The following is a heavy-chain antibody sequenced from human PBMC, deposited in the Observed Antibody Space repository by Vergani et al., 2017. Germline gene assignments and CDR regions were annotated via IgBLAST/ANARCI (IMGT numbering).Heavy chain of an antibody. CDR1: GITFWKFG. CDR2: ISWNSGAV. D-gene: IGHD2-2*01. Sequence: EVDLVESGGGLAQPGGSLRLSCEASGITFWKFGMHWVRQGPGKGLEWVSGISWNSGAVDYADSVRGRFTISRDNAKNSLFLEMNSLRSEDTAVYYCAREESEWGIVVVPARPFDIWGQGTMVTVSS. J-gene: IGHJ3*02. CDR3: AREESEWGIVVVPARPFDI. V-gene: IGHV3-9*01.